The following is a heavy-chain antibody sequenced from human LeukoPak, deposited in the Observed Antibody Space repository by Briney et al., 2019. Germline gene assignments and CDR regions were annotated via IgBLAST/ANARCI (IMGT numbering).Heavy chain of an antibody. Sequence: ASVKVSCTSSGYTFTAYAMHWVRQAPGQGLEWMGWITPSGGANYAQKSQGRVTMTRDTSISTAYMDLSRLTSDDTAVYYCARDRYGDGFAHFDYWGQGTLVTVSS. V-gene: IGHV1-2*02. CDR3: ARDRYGDGFAHFDY. CDR1: GYTFTAYA. D-gene: IGHD5-24*01. J-gene: IGHJ4*02. CDR2: ITPSGGA.